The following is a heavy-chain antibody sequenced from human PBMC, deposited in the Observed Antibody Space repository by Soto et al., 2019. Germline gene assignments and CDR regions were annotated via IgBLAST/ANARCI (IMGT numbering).Heavy chain of an antibody. D-gene: IGHD6-13*01. V-gene: IGHV3-23*01. Sequence: GGSLRLSCAASGFTFSSYAMSWVRQAPGKGLEWVSAISGSGGSTYYADSVKGRFTISRDNSKNTLYLQMNSLRAEDTAVYYCAKEGHSSSWYEGGYFQHWGQGTLVTVSS. CDR2: ISGSGGST. CDR3: AKEGHSSSWYEGGYFQH. J-gene: IGHJ1*01. CDR1: GFTFSSYA.